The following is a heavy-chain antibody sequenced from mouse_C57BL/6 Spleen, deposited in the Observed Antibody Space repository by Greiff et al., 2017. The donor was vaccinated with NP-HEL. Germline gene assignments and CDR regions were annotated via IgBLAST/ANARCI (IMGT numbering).Heavy chain of an antibody. CDR3: ARDSNYPWFAY. CDR1: GYTFTDYN. Sequence: EVQLQQSGPELVKPGASVKMSCKASGYTFTDYNMHWVKQSHGKSLEWIGYINPNNGGNSYNQKFKGKATLTVNKSSSTAYMELRSLTSDDSAVYYCARDSNYPWFAYWGQGTLVTVSA. J-gene: IGHJ3*01. D-gene: IGHD2-5*01. CDR2: INPNNGGN. V-gene: IGHV1-22*01.